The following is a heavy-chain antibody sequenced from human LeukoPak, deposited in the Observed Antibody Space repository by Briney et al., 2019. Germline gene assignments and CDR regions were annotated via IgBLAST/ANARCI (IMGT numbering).Heavy chain of an antibody. Sequence: SRVTISVDTSKNQFSLKLSSVTAADTAVYYCAREGRRHYFDYWGQGTLVTVSS. CDR3: AREGRRHYFDY. J-gene: IGHJ4*02. V-gene: IGHV4-59*01.